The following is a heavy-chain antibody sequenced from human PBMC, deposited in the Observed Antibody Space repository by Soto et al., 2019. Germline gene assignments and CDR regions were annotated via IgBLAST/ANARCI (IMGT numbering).Heavy chain of an antibody. Sequence: SETLSLTCTVSGGSISSGSYYWGWIRQPPGKELEWIGSLYYSGNTYYNPSLKSRVTISVDTSKNQFSLKVSSVTAADTAVYYCARHHHIAAAEYYYGRDVGGQGTTVTVSS. CDR3: ARHHHIAAAEYYYGRDV. J-gene: IGHJ6*02. CDR2: LYYSGNT. D-gene: IGHD6-13*01. V-gene: IGHV4-39*01. CDR1: GGSISSGSYY.